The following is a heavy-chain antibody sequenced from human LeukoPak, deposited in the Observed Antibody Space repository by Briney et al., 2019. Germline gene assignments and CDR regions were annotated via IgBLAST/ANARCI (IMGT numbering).Heavy chain of an antibody. CDR1: EYTFTSYD. V-gene: IGHV1-8*01. J-gene: IGHJ4*02. CDR3: ATVHFGEENLDY. D-gene: IGHD3-10*01. Sequence: ASVKVSCKASEYTFTSYDINWVRQATGQGLEWMGWMNPNSGNTVYAQKFQGRVTMTRDTSISTAYMELSSLRSEDTAMYYCATVHFGEENLDYWGQGTLVTVSS. CDR2: MNPNSGNT.